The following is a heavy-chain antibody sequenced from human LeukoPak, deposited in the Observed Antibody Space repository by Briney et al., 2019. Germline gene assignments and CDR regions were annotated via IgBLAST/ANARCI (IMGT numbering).Heavy chain of an antibody. V-gene: IGHV3-30*02. CDR2: IRNDGSNK. CDR3: ARDQRPKKYFYDSSGSSAY. J-gene: IGHJ4*02. Sequence: GSLRLSCAASGFTFSNYGRHWGRPAPGKGLEWVALIRNDGSNKYYAYSVKGRFIISKDNAKNLLYLEMNNLRPEDTALYYCARDQRPKKYFYDSSGSSAYWGQGTLVTVSS. CDR1: GFTFSNYG. D-gene: IGHD3-22*01.